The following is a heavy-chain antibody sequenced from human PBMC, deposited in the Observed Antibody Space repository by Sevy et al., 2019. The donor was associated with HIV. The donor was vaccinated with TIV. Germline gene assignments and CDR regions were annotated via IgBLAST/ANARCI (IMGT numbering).Heavy chain of an antibody. V-gene: IGHV4-59*08. CDR2: VYYTGGT. J-gene: IGHJ3*02. CDR3: ARRNDFDI. CDR1: GGSINSDH. Sequence: SETLSLTCTVSGGSINSDHWNWIRQPPGKGLEWIGYVYYTGGTNYNPSPKNRVTISVDRTKNQFPIKLTSVTAADTAVYYCARRNDFDIWGQGTMVTVSS.